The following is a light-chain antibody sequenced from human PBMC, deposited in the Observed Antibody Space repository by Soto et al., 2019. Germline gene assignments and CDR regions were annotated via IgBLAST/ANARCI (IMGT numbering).Light chain of an antibody. CDR3: QQYGGSPRT. CDR1: QSVSSNY. Sequence: EIVLTQSPGTLSLSPGERAPLSCRASQSVSSNYLAWYQQKPGQAPRLLIYGASSRATGIPDRFSGSGSGTEFTLTISRLEPEDFAVYYCQQYGGSPRTFGQGTKVEIK. CDR2: GAS. J-gene: IGKJ1*01. V-gene: IGKV3-20*01.